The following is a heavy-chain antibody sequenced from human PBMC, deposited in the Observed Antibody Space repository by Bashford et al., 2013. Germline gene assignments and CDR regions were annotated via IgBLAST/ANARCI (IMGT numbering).Heavy chain of an antibody. Sequence: CQAPGGDGWISYISSTGSIMHYADSVKGRFTISRDNAKNSLYLQMNSLRVEDTALYYCVRITHGNWGQGTLVTVSS. J-gene: IGHJ4*02. V-gene: IGHV3-48*03. D-gene: IGHD1-14*01. CDR2: ISSTGSIM. CDR3: VRITHGN.